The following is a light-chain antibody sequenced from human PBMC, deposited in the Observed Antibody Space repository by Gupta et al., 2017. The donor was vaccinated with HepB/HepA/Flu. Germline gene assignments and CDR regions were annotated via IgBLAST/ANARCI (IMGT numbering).Light chain of an antibody. J-gene: IGKJ4*01. CDR1: QIVGNY. Sequence: EVVLTQPPGTLSLSPGQRATLSCRASQIVGNYLAWYQQKPGQSPRLLIYNAFRRATGVPDRFSGGGSGTDFTLTIYRLEPQDFAEYYCQQYGNSSALTFGGGTKVEIK. CDR2: NAF. V-gene: IGKV3-20*01. CDR3: QQYGNSSALT.